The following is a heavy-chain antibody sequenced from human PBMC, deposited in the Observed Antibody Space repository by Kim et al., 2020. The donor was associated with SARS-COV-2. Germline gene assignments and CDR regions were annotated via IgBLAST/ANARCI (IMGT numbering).Heavy chain of an antibody. Sequence: SGNTNYNPSLKCRVTISVDTSKKQISLKVFSVTAADTAVYYCARTYYGFDYWGQGTLVTVSS. CDR2: SGNT. D-gene: IGHD3-22*01. V-gene: IGHV4-34*01. J-gene: IGHJ4*02. CDR3: ARTYYGFDY.